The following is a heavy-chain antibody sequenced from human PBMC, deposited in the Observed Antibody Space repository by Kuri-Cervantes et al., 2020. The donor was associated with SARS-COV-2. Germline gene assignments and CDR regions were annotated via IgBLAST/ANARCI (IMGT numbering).Heavy chain of an antibody. D-gene: IGHD2-15*01. CDR1: GGSISSSNW. J-gene: IGHJ5*02. CDR3: ARGWFQRDWFDP. CDR2: IYHSGST. Sequence: GSLRLSCAVSGGSISSSNWWSWLRQPPGEGLEWIGEIYHSGSTNYNQSLKSRVTISVDKSKNPFSLKLTSVTTADTAVYYCARGWFQRDWFDPWGQGTLVTVSS. V-gene: IGHV4-4*02.